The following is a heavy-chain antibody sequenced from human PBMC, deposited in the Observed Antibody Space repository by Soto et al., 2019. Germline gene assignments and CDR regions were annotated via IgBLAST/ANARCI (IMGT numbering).Heavy chain of an antibody. Sequence: QVQLQQWGAGLLKPSETLSLTCAVYGGSFSGYYWSWIRKLPGQGLEWIGESNHSGITNYNPSIKILVTITVDTSKNHCSLRPSSVTAAATAVYYYARGHKARQVMADYWGRGTLVTVSS. CDR2: SNHSGIT. J-gene: IGHJ4*02. CDR3: ARGHKARQVMADY. CDR1: GGSFSGYY. V-gene: IGHV4-34*01. D-gene: IGHD3-16*01.